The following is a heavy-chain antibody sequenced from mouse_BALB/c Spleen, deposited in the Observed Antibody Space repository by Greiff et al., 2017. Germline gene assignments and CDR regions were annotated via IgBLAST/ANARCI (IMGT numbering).Heavy chain of an antibody. D-gene: IGHD2-3*01. CDR1: GYSITSDYA. Sequence: EVKLVESGPGLVKPSQSLSLTCTVTGYSITSDYAWNWIRQFPGNKLEWMGYISYSGSTSYNPSLKSRISITRDTSKNQFFLQLNSVTTEDTATYYCARSDVGDWFAYWGQGTLVTVSA. CDR2: ISYSGST. V-gene: IGHV3-2*02. J-gene: IGHJ3*01. CDR3: ARSDVGDWFAY.